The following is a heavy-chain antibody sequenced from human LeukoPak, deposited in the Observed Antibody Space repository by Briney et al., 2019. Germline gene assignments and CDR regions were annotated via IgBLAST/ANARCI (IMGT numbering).Heavy chain of an antibody. V-gene: IGHV3-23*01. CDR1: GFSFSSYA. CDR2: ISGDGTRT. D-gene: IGHD3-16*01. Sequence: GGSLRLSCAASGFSFSSYAMTWARQAPVKGLEWVSAISGDGTRTYYADSVKGRFTISRDNSKNTLHLEMSSLRVEDTAIYYCAKWPEGAMDYFDYWGQGTLVTVSS. J-gene: IGHJ4*02. CDR3: AKWPEGAMDYFDY.